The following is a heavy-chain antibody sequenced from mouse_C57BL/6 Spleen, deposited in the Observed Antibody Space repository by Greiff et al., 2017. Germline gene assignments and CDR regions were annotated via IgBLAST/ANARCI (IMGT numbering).Heavy chain of an antibody. V-gene: IGHV5-6*01. Sequence: EVKLMESGGDLVKPGGSLKLSCAASGFTFSSYGMSWVRQTPDKRLEWVATISSGGSYTYYPDSVKGRFTISRDNAKNTLDLQMSSLKSEDTAMYYCARCPYYDPWYFDVWGTGTTVTVSS. CDR1: GFTFSSYG. J-gene: IGHJ1*03. CDR2: ISSGGSYT. CDR3: ARCPYYDPWYFDV. D-gene: IGHD2-4*01.